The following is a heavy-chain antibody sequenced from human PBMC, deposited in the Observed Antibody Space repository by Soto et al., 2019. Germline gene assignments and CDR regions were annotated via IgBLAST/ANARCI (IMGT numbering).Heavy chain of an antibody. D-gene: IGHD2-2*01. J-gene: IGHJ6*02. Sequence: ASVKVSCKASGYTFTSYGISWVRQAPGQGLEWMGWISAYNGNTNYAQKLQGRVTMTTDTSTSTAYMELRSLRSEDTAVYYCARDLSIVVVPAAPYYYYYGMDVWGQGTTGTVSS. CDR3: ARDLSIVVVPAAPYYYYYGMDV. CDR1: GYTFTSYG. V-gene: IGHV1-18*04. CDR2: ISAYNGNT.